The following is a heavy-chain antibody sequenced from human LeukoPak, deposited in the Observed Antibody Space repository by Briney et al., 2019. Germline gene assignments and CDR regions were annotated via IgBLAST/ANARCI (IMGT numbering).Heavy chain of an antibody. D-gene: IGHD1-26*01. J-gene: IGHJ4*02. Sequence: SGGSLRLSCAASGFSFNNAWMAWVRQAPGKGLEWVGRIKSKIHGGTIDYAAPVKGRFTISRDDSESTLYLQMNSLKIDDTGAYFCTTDGVGIEGATYDYWGQGTLVTVSS. V-gene: IGHV3-15*01. CDR1: GFSFNNAW. CDR3: TTDGVGIEGATYDY. CDR2: IKSKIHGGTI.